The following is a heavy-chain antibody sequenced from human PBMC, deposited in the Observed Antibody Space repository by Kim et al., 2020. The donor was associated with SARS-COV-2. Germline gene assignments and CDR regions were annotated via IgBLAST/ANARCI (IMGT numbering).Heavy chain of an antibody. CDR1: GGSISSSSYY. CDR2: IYYSGST. V-gene: IGHV4-39*07. Sequence: SETLSLTCTVSGGSISSSSYYWGWIRQPPGKGLEWIGSIYYSGSTYYNPSLKSRVTISVDTSKNQFSLKLSSVTAADTAVYYCARERVMEYQLPAIVIDAFDIWGQGTMVTVSS. CDR3: ARERVMEYQLPAIVIDAFDI. J-gene: IGHJ3*02. D-gene: IGHD2-2*01.